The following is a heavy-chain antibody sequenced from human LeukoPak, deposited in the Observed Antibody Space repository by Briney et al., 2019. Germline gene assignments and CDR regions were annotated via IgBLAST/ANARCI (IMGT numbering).Heavy chain of an antibody. V-gene: IGHV4-34*01. CDR3: ARGPARQPDP. D-gene: IGHD2-2*01. CDR1: GGSFSGYS. Sequence: SSETLSLTCAVYGGSFSGYSWSWIRQPPGKGLEWIGEISHSGSTNYNPSLKSRVTISLDTSKNQFSLKLNSVTAADTAVYYCARGPARQPDPWGQGTLVTVSS. CDR2: ISHSGST. J-gene: IGHJ5*02.